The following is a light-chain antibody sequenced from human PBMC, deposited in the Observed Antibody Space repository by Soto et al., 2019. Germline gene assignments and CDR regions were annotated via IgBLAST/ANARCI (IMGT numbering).Light chain of an antibody. CDR2: DVS. CDR3: NPYAGSYTPYV. Sequence: QSVLTQPRSVSGSPGQSVTISCTGTSSDVGSYNYVSWYQQHPGKAPKLMIYDVSKRPSGVPDRFSGSKSGNTASLTISGLQAEDEADYYCNPYAGSYTPYVFGTGTKVTVL. V-gene: IGLV2-11*01. J-gene: IGLJ1*01. CDR1: SSDVGSYNY.